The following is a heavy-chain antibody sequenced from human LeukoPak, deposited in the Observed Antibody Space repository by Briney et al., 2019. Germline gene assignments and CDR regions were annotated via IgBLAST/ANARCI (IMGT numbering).Heavy chain of an antibody. J-gene: IGHJ4*01. CDR2: ISGYNGNT. CDR1: GYTFTSYG. CDR3: ARSDDYGDYKNDY. D-gene: IGHD4-17*01. Sequence: ASVTVSCKASGYTFTSYGISWVRQAPGQGLEWMGWISGYNGNTNYAQKFQGRVTMTTDTSTRTADMELRSLRSDDTAVYYCARSDDYGDYKNDYWGQGTLVTVSS. V-gene: IGHV1-18*01.